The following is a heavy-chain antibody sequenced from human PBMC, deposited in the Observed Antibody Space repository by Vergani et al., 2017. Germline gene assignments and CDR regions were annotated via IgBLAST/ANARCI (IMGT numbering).Heavy chain of an antibody. V-gene: IGHV3-30*18. CDR3: EKAGSVTAGGLQCNYYMDV. CDR2: ISNDGSKK. Sequence: QVQPAETGGGRVQPGRSLRLSCAASGFSLSSHPIHWVRQAPGKGLEWVEVISNDGSKKYYADSVKGRFTISRNNSKNTLDLQINSLRTQDTSVYFGEKAGSVTAGGLQCNYYMDVWGQGTPVTVS. J-gene: IGHJ6*03. CDR1: GFSLSSHP. D-gene: IGHD5-24*01.